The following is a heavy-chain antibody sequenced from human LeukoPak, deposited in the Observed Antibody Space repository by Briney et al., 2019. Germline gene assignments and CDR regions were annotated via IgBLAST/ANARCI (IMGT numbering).Heavy chain of an antibody. J-gene: IGHJ4*02. V-gene: IGHV4-39*07. CDR1: GGSISSSSYY. D-gene: IGHD3-10*01. CDR2: IYYSGST. Sequence: SETLSLTCTVSGGSISSSSYYWGWIRQPPGKGLEWIGSIYYSGSTYYNPSLKSRVTISVDTSKNQFSLKLSSVTAADTAVYYCARVNIGQGSYYFDYWGQGTLVTVSS. CDR3: ARVNIGQGSYYFDY.